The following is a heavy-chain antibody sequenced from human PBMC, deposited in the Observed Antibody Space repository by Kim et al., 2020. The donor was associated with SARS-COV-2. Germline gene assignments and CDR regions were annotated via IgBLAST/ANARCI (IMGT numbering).Heavy chain of an antibody. CDR1: GFTFSAYD. V-gene: IGHV3-48*02. J-gene: IGHJ3*02. CDR3: VRDRMGGAFDM. Sequence: GGSLRLSCATSGFTFSAYDMNWVRQAPGKGLEWLSFITKSSTTIYYADSVEGRFTISRDNAKNSLFLPMNSLRDEDTALYYCVRDRMGGAFDMWGQGTMVTVSS. CDR2: ITKSSTTI. D-gene: IGHD3-16*01.